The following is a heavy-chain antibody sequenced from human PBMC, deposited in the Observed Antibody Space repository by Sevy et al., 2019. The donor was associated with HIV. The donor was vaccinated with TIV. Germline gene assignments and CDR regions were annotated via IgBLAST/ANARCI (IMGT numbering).Heavy chain of an antibody. D-gene: IGHD1-1*01. CDR3: VRHITTVVYYFDY. CDR2: FYLGGST. J-gene: IGHJ4*02. CDR1: GYSISSGYY. V-gene: IGHV4-38-2*02. Sequence: SESLSLTCTVSGYSISSGYYWGWIRQSPGKGLEWIGSFYLGGSTYYNPSLKSRVTISPDSSKNQFSLKLNSVTAADTAVYFCVRHITTVVYYFDYWGQGTSVTVSS.